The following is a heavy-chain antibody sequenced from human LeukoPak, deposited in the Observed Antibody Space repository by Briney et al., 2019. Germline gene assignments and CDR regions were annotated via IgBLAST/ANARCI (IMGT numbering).Heavy chain of an antibody. CDR1: GFTFSSYS. D-gene: IGHD5-18*01. CDR2: ISSSSSYI. CDR3: ARDPSPTAMAALFDY. V-gene: IGHV3-21*01. J-gene: IGHJ4*02. Sequence: GRSLKLSCAASGFTFSSYSMNWVRQAPGKGLEWVSSISSSSSYIYYADSVKGRFTISRDNAKNSLYLQMNSLRAEDTAVYYCARDPSPTAMAALFDYWGQGTLVTVSS.